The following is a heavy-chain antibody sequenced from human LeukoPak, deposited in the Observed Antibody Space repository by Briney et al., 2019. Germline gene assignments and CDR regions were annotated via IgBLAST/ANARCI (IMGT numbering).Heavy chain of an antibody. D-gene: IGHD3-3*01. V-gene: IGHV1-69*13. Sequence: ASVKVSCKASGGTFSSYAISWVRQAPGQGLEWMGGIIPIFGTANYAQKFQGRVTITADESTSTAYMELSSLRSEDTAVYYCARADYDFWSGYHANAFDIWGQGTMVTVSS. J-gene: IGHJ3*02. CDR1: GGTFSSYA. CDR3: ARADYDFWSGYHANAFDI. CDR2: IIPIFGTA.